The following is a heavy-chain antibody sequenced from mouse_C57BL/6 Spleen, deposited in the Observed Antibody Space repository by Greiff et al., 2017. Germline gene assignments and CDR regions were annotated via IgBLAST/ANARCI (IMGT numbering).Heavy chain of an antibody. CDR2: ISYDGSN. Sequence: VQLKESGPGLVKPSQSLSLTCSVTGYSITSGYYWNWIRQFPGNKLEWMGYISYDGSNNYNPSLKNRISITRDTSKNQFFLKLNSVTTEDTATYYCARGVYYGSSYGAMDYWGQGTSVTVSS. J-gene: IGHJ4*01. V-gene: IGHV3-6*01. CDR3: ARGVYYGSSYGAMDY. CDR1: GYSITSGYY. D-gene: IGHD1-1*01.